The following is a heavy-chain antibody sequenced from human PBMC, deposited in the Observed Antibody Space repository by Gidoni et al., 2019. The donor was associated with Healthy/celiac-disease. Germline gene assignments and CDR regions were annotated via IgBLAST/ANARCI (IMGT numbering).Heavy chain of an antibody. CDR2: IYSGGST. D-gene: IGHD6-13*01. J-gene: IGHJ5*02. Sequence: EVQLVETGGGWSQPGGSRRLSCAASGFTVSSNYMSWVRQAPGKGLEWVSVIYSGGSTYYAASVKGRFTISRDNSKNTLYLQMNSLRAEDTAVYYCARDLAAAWFDPWGQGTLVTVSS. CDR1: GFTVSSNY. CDR3: ARDLAAAWFDP. V-gene: IGHV3-53*02.